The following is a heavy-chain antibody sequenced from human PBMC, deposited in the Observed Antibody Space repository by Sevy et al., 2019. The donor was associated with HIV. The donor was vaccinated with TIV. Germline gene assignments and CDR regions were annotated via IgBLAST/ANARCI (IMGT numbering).Heavy chain of an antibody. CDR3: ARRNDFDI. CDR2: VYYTGGT. V-gene: IGHV4-59*08. J-gene: IGHJ3*02. CDR1: GGSINSDH. Sequence: SETLSLTRTVSGGSINSDHWNWIRQPPGKGLEWIGYVYYTGGTNYNPSLKNRVTISVDRTKTQFSLKLTSVTAADTAVYYCARRNDFDIWGQGTMVTVSS.